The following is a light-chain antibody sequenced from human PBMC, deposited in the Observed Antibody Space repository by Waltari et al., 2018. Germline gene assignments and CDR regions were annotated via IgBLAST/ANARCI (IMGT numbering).Light chain of an antibody. CDR2: DGS. CDR3: CSYAGSSTWV. V-gene: IGLV2-23*01. CDR1: NSDVGSYNF. J-gene: IGLJ3*02. Sequence: QSALTQPASVSGSPGKSITISCTGTNSDVGSYNFVSWFQQHRGKAPKLIIYDGSKRPSGISNRFSGSKSGNTASLTISGLQAGDETDYYCCSYAGSSTWVFGGGTKLTVL.